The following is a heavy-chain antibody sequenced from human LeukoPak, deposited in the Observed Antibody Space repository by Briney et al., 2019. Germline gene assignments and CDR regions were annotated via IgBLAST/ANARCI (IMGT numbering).Heavy chain of an antibody. CDR3: ASFGGWYYYFDY. Sequence: PSQTLSLTCVVSGGSISSGGYSWSWLRQPPGKGLEWIGYIYYSGSTNYNPSLKSRVTISVDTSKNQFSLKLSSVTAADTAVYYCASFGGWYYYFDYWGQGTLVTVSS. J-gene: IGHJ4*02. CDR2: IYYSGST. V-gene: IGHV4-30-4*07. CDR1: GGSISSGGYS. D-gene: IGHD6-19*01.